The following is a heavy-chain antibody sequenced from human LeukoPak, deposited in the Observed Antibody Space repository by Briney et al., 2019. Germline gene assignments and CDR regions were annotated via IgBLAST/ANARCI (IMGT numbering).Heavy chain of an antibody. CDR3: ARAQEQWLVSGAIDY. V-gene: IGHV4-59*01. D-gene: IGHD6-19*01. CDR1: SASISSYY. CDR2: IYYSGST. Sequence: PSETLSLTCIVSSASISSYYWSWIRQPPEKGLEWIGDIYYSGSTNYNPSLKSRVTISVDTSKNQFSLKLSSVTAADTAVYYCARAQEQWLVSGAIDYWGQGTLVSVSS. J-gene: IGHJ4*02.